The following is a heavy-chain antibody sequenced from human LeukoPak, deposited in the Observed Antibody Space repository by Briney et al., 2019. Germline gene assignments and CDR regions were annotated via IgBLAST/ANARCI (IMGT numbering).Heavy chain of an antibody. V-gene: IGHV3-23*01. J-gene: IGHJ4*02. CDR2: ISGSGGST. D-gene: IGHD4-23*01. Sequence: GSLRLSCAASGFTFSSYAMSWVRQAPGKGLEWVSAISGSGGSTYYADSVKGRFTISRDNSKNTLYLQMNSLRAEDTAIYYCAKGDDYGGNSAFDYWGQGTLGTVSS. CDR3: AKGDDYGGNSAFDY. CDR1: GFTFSSYA.